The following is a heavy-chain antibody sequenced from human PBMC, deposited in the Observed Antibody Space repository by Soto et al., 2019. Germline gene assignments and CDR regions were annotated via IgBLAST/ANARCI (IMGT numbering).Heavy chain of an antibody. CDR3: ARLSSGWVLKHNWFDP. D-gene: IGHD6-19*01. J-gene: IGHJ5*02. CDR1: GYTFTSYY. CDR2: INPSGGST. V-gene: IGHV1-46*03. Sequence: ASVKVSCKASGYTFTSYYMHWVRQAPGQGLEWMGIINPSGGSTSYAQKFQGRVTMTRDTSTSTVYMELSSLRSEDTAVYYCARLSSGWVLKHNWFDPWGQGTLVTVSS.